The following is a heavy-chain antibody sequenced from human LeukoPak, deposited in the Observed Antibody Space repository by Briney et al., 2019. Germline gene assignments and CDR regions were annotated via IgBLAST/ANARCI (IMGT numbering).Heavy chain of an antibody. D-gene: IGHD2-15*01. CDR1: GFTFSGSA. CDR3: TRDRGTYNWFDP. CDR2: IDKKDNLYAT. Sequence: GGSLRLSCVASGFTFSGSAVHWVRQSSGKGLEWVGHIDKKDNLYATAYAESVKGRYTISRDDSKDTAFLHMDSLKTEDTALYYCTRDRGTYNWFDPWGQGTLVTVSS. V-gene: IGHV3-73*01. J-gene: IGHJ5*02.